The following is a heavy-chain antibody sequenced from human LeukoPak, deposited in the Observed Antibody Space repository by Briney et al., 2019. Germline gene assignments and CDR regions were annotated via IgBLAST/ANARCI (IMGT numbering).Heavy chain of an antibody. CDR2: INPNSGGT. D-gene: IGHD6-13*01. J-gene: IGHJ4*02. CDR3: AKQKAAAGHFDY. V-gene: IGHV1-2*02. CDR1: GYTFTSYD. Sequence: ASVKVSCKASGYTFTSYDINWVRQATGQGLEWMGWINPNSGGTNYAQKFQGRVTMTRDTSISTAYMELSRLRSDDTAVYYCAKQKAAAGHFDYWGQGTLVTVSS.